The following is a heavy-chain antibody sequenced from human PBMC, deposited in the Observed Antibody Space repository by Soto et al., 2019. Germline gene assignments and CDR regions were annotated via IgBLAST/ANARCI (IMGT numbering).Heavy chain of an antibody. Sequence: PSETLSLTCTVSGGSISSYYWSWIRQPPGKGLEWIGYIYYSGSTNYNPSLKSRVTISVDTSKNQFSLKLSSVTAADTAVYYCARAVVFGEFDYWGQGTLVTVSS. CDR1: GGSISSYY. CDR2: IYYSGST. J-gene: IGHJ4*02. CDR3: ARAVVFGEFDY. V-gene: IGHV4-59*08. D-gene: IGHD3-10*02.